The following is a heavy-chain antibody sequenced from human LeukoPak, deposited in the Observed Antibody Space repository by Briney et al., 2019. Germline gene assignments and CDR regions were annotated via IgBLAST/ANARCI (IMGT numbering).Heavy chain of an antibody. V-gene: IGHV1-46*03. CDR2: INPSGGST. CDR3: ARENPTNPPEDY. D-gene: IGHD5-12*01. CDR1: GYTFTTYY. Sequence: ASVKVSCKASGYTFTTYYMHWVRQAPGQGLEWMGIINPSGGSTSYAQKFQGRVTMTRDTSTNTVYMELSSLRSEDTAVYYCARENPTNPPEDYWGQGTLVTVSS. J-gene: IGHJ4*02.